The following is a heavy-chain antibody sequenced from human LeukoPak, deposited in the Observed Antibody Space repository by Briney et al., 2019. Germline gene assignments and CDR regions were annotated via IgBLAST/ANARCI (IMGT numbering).Heavy chain of an antibody. CDR1: GYTFTSYG. Sequence: ASVKVSCKASGYTFTSYGINWVRQATGQGLEWMGWMNPNSGNTGYAQKFQGRVTMTRNTSISTAYMELSSLRSEDTAVYYCARAGAVAVAGTGGNWFDPWGQGTLVTVSS. D-gene: IGHD6-19*01. CDR2: MNPNSGNT. J-gene: IGHJ5*02. V-gene: IGHV1-8*02. CDR3: ARAGAVAVAGTGGNWFDP.